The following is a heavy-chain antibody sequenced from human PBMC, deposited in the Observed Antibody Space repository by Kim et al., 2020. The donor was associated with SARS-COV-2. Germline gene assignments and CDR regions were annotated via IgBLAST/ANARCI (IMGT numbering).Heavy chain of an antibody. D-gene: IGHD1-1*01. CDR3: AKDTRTTGRVRMEV. J-gene: IGHJ6*02. Sequence: GGSLRLSCVASGFNFGSCDMHWVRQAPGKGLEWLSYIGSSGTTVYYADSVKGRFTISRDNAKNSLYLQMNRPRADDTAVYYCAKDTRTTGRVRMEVSGQGTTVTVSS. CDR1: GFNFGSCD. V-gene: IGHV3-48*03. CDR2: IGSSGTTV.